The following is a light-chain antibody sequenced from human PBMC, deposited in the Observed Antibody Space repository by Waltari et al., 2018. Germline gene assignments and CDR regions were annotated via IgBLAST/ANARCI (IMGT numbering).Light chain of an antibody. CDR2: IAS. J-gene: IGKJ2*01. V-gene: IGKV1-39*01. Sequence: DIQMTQSPASLSASVGDRVTITCRTSQTVTTYLNWFQMKPGKAPKLLIYIASNLHSGVPSRFSGSGSGTDFTLTITSLQPEDFVTYFCQQSYSFPYTFGQGTLLEIK. CDR3: QQSYSFPYT. CDR1: QTVTTY.